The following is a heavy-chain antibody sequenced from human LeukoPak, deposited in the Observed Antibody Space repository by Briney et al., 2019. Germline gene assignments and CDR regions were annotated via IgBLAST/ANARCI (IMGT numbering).Heavy chain of an antibody. CDR1: GGSISSYY. J-gene: IGHJ5*02. V-gene: IGHV4-59*05. Sequence: SETLSLTCTVSGGSISSYYWSWIRQPPGKGLEWIGSIYYSGSTYYNPSLKSRVTISVDTSKNQFSLKLSSVTAADTAVYYCARLLRAAAGWWFDPWGQGTLVTVSS. D-gene: IGHD6-13*01. CDR2: IYYSGST. CDR3: ARLLRAAAGWWFDP.